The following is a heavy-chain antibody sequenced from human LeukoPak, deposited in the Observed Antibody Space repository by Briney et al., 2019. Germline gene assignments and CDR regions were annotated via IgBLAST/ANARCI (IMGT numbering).Heavy chain of an antibody. Sequence: ASVKVSCKASGYTFTSYDINWVRQATGQGLEWMGWMNPNSGNTGYAQKFQGRVTMTRDTSISTAYMELSSLRSEDTAVYYCARGRFPRAARDYYYYMDVWGKGTTVTVSS. CDR2: MNPNSGNT. J-gene: IGHJ6*03. CDR1: GYTFTSYD. D-gene: IGHD2-15*01. V-gene: IGHV1-8*01. CDR3: ARGRFPRAARDYYYYMDV.